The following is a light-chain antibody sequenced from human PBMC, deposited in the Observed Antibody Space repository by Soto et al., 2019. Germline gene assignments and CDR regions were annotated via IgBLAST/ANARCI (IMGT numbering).Light chain of an antibody. CDR3: ASWDDRLSGPI. CDR1: NSNIGSNS. Sequence: QSVMTQPPSASGTPGQRVTISCSGSNSNIGSNSVNWYQQLPGTAPKLLIYNIDQRPSGVPDRFLGSKSGSSASLAISGLQSEDEADYYCASWDDRLSGPIFGGGTKLTVL. J-gene: IGLJ2*01. CDR2: NID. V-gene: IGLV1-44*01.